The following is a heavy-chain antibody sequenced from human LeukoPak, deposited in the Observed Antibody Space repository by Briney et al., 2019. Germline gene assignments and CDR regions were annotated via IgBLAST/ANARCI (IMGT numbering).Heavy chain of an antibody. CDR3: ARCRPHGSGYDPGHYYYGMDV. Sequence: PGGSLRLSCAASGFTFSSYAMSRVRQAPGKGLEWVSYISSSSFSIYYADSVKGRFTISRDNAKNLLYLQMNSLRAEDTAVYYCARCRPHGSGYDPGHYYYGMDVWGQGTTVTVSS. V-gene: IGHV3-48*01. J-gene: IGHJ6*02. D-gene: IGHD3-22*01. CDR1: GFTFSSYA. CDR2: ISSSSFSI.